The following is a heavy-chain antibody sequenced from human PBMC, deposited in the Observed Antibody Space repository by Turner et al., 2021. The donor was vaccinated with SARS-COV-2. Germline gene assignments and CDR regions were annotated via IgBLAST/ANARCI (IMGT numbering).Heavy chain of an antibody. Sequence: QVQMVQSGTEVKKPGASVKVSCETSGYTFSAYNSHWVRQAPGQGLEWRAWINPKSGDTEFAQKFQGRVTVTRDMSISTAYMGLNNLRSDDTAVYYCARVGGSGWYGSWGQGSLVTVSS. J-gene: IGHJ4*02. CDR1: GYTFSAYN. CDR2: INPKSGDT. D-gene: IGHD6-19*01. CDR3: ARVGGSGWYGS. V-gene: IGHV1-2*02.